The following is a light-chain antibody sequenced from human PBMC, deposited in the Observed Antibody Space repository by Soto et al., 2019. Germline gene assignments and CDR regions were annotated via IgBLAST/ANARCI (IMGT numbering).Light chain of an antibody. V-gene: IGKV3-20*01. CDR1: QSVSSSY. CDR3: QQYGSSSWT. Sequence: EIVLTQSPATLSLSPGERATLSFRSSQSVSSSYLAWYQQKPGQAPRLLIYGASSRATGIPDRFSGSGSGTDFTLTISRLEPEDFAVYYCQQYGSSSWTFGQGTKVDIK. J-gene: IGKJ1*01. CDR2: GAS.